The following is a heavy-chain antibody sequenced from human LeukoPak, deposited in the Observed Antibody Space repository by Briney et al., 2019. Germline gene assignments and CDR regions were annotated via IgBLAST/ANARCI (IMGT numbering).Heavy chain of an antibody. V-gene: IGHV3-43D*03. Sequence: PGGSLRLSCAASGFTFDDYAMHWVRQAPGKGLEWVSLISWDGGSTYYADSVKGRFTISRDNSKNSLYLQMNSLRAEDTALYYCASSSYGATRGYMDVWGKGTTVTVSS. CDR3: ASSSYGATRGYMDV. J-gene: IGHJ6*03. CDR2: ISWDGGST. D-gene: IGHD4-17*01. CDR1: GFTFDDYA.